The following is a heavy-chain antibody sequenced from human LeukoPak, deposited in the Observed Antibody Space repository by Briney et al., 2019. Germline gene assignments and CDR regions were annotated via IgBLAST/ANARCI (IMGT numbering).Heavy chain of an antibody. Sequence: SQTLSLTCTVSGGSISSGGYYWSWIRQHPGKGLEWIGYIYYSGSTYYNPSLKSRVTISVDTSKDQFSLKLSSVTAADTAVYYCAKGEVPAATWFDPWGQGTLVTVSS. J-gene: IGHJ5*02. CDR3: AKGEVPAATWFDP. CDR1: GGSISSGGYY. D-gene: IGHD2-2*01. CDR2: IYYSGST. V-gene: IGHV4-31*03.